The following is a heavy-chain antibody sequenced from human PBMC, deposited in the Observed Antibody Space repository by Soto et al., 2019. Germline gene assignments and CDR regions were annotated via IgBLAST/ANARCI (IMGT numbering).Heavy chain of an antibody. Sequence: QVQLQQWGAGLLKPSETLSLTCAVYGGSFSGYYWSWIRQPPGKGLEWIGEINHSGSTNYNPSLKRRVTISVDTSKNQFSLKLSSVTAADTAVYYCARGGGITMVRGVISSYNWFDPWGQGTLVTVSS. CDR1: GGSFSGYY. CDR2: INHSGST. J-gene: IGHJ5*02. V-gene: IGHV4-34*01. D-gene: IGHD3-10*01. CDR3: ARGGGITMVRGVISSYNWFDP.